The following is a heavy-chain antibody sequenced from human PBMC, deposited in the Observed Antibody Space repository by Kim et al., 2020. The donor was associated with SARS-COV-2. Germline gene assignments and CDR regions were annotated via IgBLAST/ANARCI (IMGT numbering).Heavy chain of an antibody. V-gene: IGHV3-11*01. Sequence: KGRFTIARDNAKNSLYRQMNSLRAEDTAVYYCARVPLSESTAMANYYFDYWGQGTLVTVSS. CDR3: ARVPLSESTAMANYYFDY. J-gene: IGHJ4*02. D-gene: IGHD5-18*01.